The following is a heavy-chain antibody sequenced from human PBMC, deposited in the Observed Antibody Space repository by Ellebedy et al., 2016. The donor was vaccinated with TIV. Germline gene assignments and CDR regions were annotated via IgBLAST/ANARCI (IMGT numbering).Heavy chain of an antibody. Sequence: ASVKVSCXASGYTFTSYGISWVRQAPGQGLEWMGWISAYNGNTNYAQKFQGRVTITADESTSTAYMELSSLRSEDTAVYYCARDMGYQRLSDDPYYYYYGMDVWGQGTTVTVSS. CDR3: ARDMGYQRLSDDPYYYYYGMDV. CDR2: ISAYNGNT. D-gene: IGHD2-2*01. J-gene: IGHJ6*02. CDR1: GYTFTSYG. V-gene: IGHV1-18*04.